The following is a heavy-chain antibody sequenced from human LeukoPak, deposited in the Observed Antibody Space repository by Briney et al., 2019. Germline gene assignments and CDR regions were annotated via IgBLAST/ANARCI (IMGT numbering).Heavy chain of an antibody. CDR1: GYTFTGYY. D-gene: IGHD6-19*01. CDR3: ASGSGWYSYYYYMDV. CDR2: IIPIFGTA. Sequence: SVKVSCKASGYTFTGYYMHWVRQAPGQGLEWMGGIIPIFGTANYAQKFQGRVTITADKSTSTAYMELSSLRSEDTAVYYCASGSGWYSYYYYMDVWGKGTTVTVSS. J-gene: IGHJ6*03. V-gene: IGHV1-69*06.